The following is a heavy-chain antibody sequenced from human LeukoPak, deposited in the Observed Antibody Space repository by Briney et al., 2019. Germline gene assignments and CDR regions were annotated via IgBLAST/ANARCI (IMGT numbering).Heavy chain of an antibody. CDR2: IYYSGST. J-gene: IGHJ3*02. CDR1: GGSFSSYY. CDR3: ARAYDSTEERDAFDI. D-gene: IGHD3-22*01. Sequence: SETLSLTCTVSGGSFSSYYWTWIRQPPGKGLEWIGYIYYSGSTNYNPSLKSRVTISVDTSKNQFSLRLSSVTAADTAVYYCARAYDSTEERDAFDIWGQGTMVTVSS. V-gene: IGHV4-59*01.